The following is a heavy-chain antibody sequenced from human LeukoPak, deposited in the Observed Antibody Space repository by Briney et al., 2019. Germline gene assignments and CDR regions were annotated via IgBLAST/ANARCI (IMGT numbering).Heavy chain of an antibody. CDR1: GFTLSSYE. CDR3: VRIDGVWGTYRLAY. V-gene: IGHV3-48*03. CDR2: ISSSGSTI. Sequence: GGSLRLSCAASGFTLSSYEMNWVRQAPGKGLEWVSYISSSGSTIYYADSVKGRFTISRDNAKNSLYLQMNSLRAEDTAVYYCVRIDGVWGTYRLAYWGQGTLVTVSS. D-gene: IGHD3-16*02. J-gene: IGHJ4*02.